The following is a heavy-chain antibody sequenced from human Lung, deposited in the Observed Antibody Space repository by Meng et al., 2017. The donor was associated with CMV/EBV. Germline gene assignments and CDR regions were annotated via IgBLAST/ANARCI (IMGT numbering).Heavy chain of an antibody. V-gene: IGHV1-18*01. J-gene: IGHJ4*02. D-gene: IGHD3-22*01. CDR2: MSSHNGNT. Sequence: ASGYRCATYGISWVRLVPGQGLEWVGWMSSHNGNTNYGEKFQGRVTMTMHTSTNAAHMDLRDLRSDDTAVYFCAREVHYYDSHGIDYWGQGTLVTVSS. CDR3: AREVHYYDSHGIDY. CDR1: GYRCATYG.